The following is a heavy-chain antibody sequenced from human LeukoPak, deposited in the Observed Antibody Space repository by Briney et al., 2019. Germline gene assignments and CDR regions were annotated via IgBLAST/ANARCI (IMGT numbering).Heavy chain of an antibody. V-gene: IGHV1-2*02. CDR2: INPNSGGT. J-gene: IGHJ4*02. Sequence: ASVKVSCKASGYTFTGYYMHWVRRAPGQGLEWMGWINPNSGGTNYAQKFQGRVTMTRDTSISTAYVELSRLRSDDTAVYYCARVSGSYSSPGFDYWGQGTLVTVSS. D-gene: IGHD1-26*01. CDR3: ARVSGSYSSPGFDY. CDR1: GYTFTGYY.